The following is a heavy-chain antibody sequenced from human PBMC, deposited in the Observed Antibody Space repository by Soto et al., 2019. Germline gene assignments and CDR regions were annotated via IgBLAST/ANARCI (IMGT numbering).Heavy chain of an antibody. V-gene: IGHV3-23*01. CDR1: GFTFSSYA. D-gene: IGHD6-19*01. CDR3: AKDPSGWFYFDY. CDR2: ISGSGGST. J-gene: IGHJ4*02. Sequence: EVQLLESGGGLVQPGGSLRLSCAASGFTFSSYAMSWVRQAPGKGLEWVSAISGSGGSTYYADSVKGRFTISRDNSKNTLYLQMNSLSAEDTAVYYCAKDPSGWFYFDYWGQGTLVTVSS.